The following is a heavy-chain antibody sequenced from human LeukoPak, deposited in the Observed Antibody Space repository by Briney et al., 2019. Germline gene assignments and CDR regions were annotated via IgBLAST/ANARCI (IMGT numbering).Heavy chain of an antibody. D-gene: IGHD3-16*01. Sequence: SVKVSCKASGGTFSSYAISWVRQAPGQGLEWMEGIIPIFGTANYAQKFQGRVTITADESTSTAYMELSSLRSEDTAVYYCARRYYDYVFNWFDPWGQGTLVTVSS. CDR2: IIPIFGTA. V-gene: IGHV1-69*13. CDR1: GGTFSSYA. J-gene: IGHJ5*02. CDR3: ARRYYDYVFNWFDP.